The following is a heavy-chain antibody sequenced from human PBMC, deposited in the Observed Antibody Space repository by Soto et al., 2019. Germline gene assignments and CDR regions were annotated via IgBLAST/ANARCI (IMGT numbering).Heavy chain of an antibody. J-gene: IGHJ4*02. CDR3: ASLYSGYDQVDY. Sequence: GGSLRLSCAASGFTFSSYSMNWVRQAPGKGLEWVSSISSSSSYIYYADSVKGRFTISRGNAKNSLYLQMNSLRAEDTAVYYCASLYSGYDQVDYWGQGTLVTVSS. CDR2: ISSSSSYI. V-gene: IGHV3-21*01. CDR1: GFTFSSYS. D-gene: IGHD5-12*01.